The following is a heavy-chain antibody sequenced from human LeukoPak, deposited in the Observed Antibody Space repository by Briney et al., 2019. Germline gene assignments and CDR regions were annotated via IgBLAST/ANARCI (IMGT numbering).Heavy chain of an antibody. Sequence: SETLSLTCTISGGSIGGDHWSWIRQAPGEGLEWIGYINPSGGTSYNPSLKGRVTISLTTPANQFSLRLTSVTAADTAVYYCARAVTDTSLVDFWGQGTLVAVSS. CDR2: INPSGGT. D-gene: IGHD3-22*01. CDR3: ARAVTDTSLVDF. J-gene: IGHJ4*02. V-gene: IGHV4-4*08. CDR1: GGSIGGDH.